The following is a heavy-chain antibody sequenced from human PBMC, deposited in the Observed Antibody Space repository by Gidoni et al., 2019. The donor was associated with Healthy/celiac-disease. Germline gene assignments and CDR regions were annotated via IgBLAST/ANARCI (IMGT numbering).Heavy chain of an antibody. J-gene: IGHJ4*02. CDR1: GFTFRRYG. D-gene: IGHD3-10*01. CDR3: AKDLYYGSGSRIFDY. V-gene: IGHV3-30*18. CDR2: RAYDGSNK. Sequence: QVQLVESGGGVVQPGRSLRLSCAASGFTFRRYGMHWVRQAPGKGLEWVAVRAYDGSNKYYADSVKGRFTISRDNYKNTLYLQMNSLRAEDTAVYYGAKDLYYGSGSRIFDYWGQGTLVTVSS.